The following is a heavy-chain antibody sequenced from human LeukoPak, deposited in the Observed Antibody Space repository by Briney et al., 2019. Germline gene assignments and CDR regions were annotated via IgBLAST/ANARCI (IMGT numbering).Heavy chain of an antibody. J-gene: IGHJ4*02. Sequence: GGSLRLSCAASGFTFSSNGMSWVRQAPGKGLEWVSAISGSGGSTYYADSVKGRFTISRDNSKNTLYLQTNSLRAEDTAVYYCAKRSDYGGDGRYFDYWGQGSLVTVSS. V-gene: IGHV3-23*01. CDR2: ISGSGGST. CDR3: AKRSDYGGDGRYFDY. D-gene: IGHD4-23*01. CDR1: GFTFSSNG.